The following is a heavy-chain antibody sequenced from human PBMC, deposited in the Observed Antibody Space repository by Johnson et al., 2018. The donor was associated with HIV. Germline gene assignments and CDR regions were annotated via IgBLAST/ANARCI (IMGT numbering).Heavy chain of an antibody. V-gene: IGHV3-74*03. CDR2: IYSDGTDT. CDR1: GFTFSSYA. J-gene: IGHJ3*01. Sequence: EVQLMESGGGVVQPGRSLRLSCAASGFTFSSYAMHWVRQAPGKGLVWVARIYSDGTDTAYANSVRGRFTISRDNTKRTLYLQMNRLRAEDTAVYYCARKQWLEIPSDAFDVWGLGTMVTVSS. CDR3: ARKQWLEIPSDAFDV. D-gene: IGHD6-19*01.